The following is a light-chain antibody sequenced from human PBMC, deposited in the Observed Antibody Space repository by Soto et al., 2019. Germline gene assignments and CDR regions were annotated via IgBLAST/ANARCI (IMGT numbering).Light chain of an antibody. CDR1: GSNIGAGFD. CDR2: GNT. V-gene: IGLV1-40*01. CDR3: QSYDTGLSGPVV. J-gene: IGLJ2*01. Sequence: QSVLTQPPSLSGAPGQNIIISCTGGGSNIGAGFDVHWYQQLPGTAPKLLIYGNTNRPSGVPDRFSGSKSGTSASLDITGLQAEDEADYYCQSYDTGLSGPVVFGGGTKLTVL.